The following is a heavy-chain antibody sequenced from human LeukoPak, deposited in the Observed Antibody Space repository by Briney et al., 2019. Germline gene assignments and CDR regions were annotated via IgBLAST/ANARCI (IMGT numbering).Heavy chain of an antibody. V-gene: IGHV3-30-3*01. CDR3: ASLLPYGSGSWYGMDV. Sequence: GGSLRLSRAASGFTFSSYAMHWVRQAPGKGLEWVAVISYDGSNKYYADSVKGRFTISRDNSKNTLYLQMNSLRAEDTAVYYCASLLPYGSGSWYGMDVWGQGTTVTVSS. J-gene: IGHJ6*02. CDR2: ISYDGSNK. D-gene: IGHD3-10*01. CDR1: GFTFSSYA.